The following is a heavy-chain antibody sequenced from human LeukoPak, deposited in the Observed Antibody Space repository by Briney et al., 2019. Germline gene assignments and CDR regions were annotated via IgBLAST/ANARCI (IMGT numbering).Heavy chain of an antibody. Sequence: SVKVSCKASGGTFSSYAISWVRQAPGQGLEWMGRIIPILGIANYAQKFQGRVTITADKSMSTAYMELSSLRSEDTAVYYCARGNLYYYDILTGPPPTASVLDYWGQGTLVTVSS. J-gene: IGHJ4*02. D-gene: IGHD3-9*01. CDR2: IIPILGIA. V-gene: IGHV1-69*04. CDR3: ARGNLYYYDILTGPPPTASVLDY. CDR1: GGTFSSYA.